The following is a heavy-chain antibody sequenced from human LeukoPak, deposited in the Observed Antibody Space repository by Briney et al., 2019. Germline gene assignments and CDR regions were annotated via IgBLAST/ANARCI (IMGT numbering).Heavy chain of an antibody. CDR1: GGSISSYY. CDR2: IYYSGST. V-gene: IGHV4-59*01. D-gene: IGHD6-19*01. J-gene: IGHJ6*02. CDR3: ARAGIAVRMYYYYGMDV. Sequence: SETLSLTCTVSGGSISSYYWSWIRQPPGKGLEWIGYIYYSGSTNNNPSLKSRVTISVDTSKNQFSLKLSSVTAADTAVYYCARAGIAVRMYYYYGMDVWGQGTTVIVSS.